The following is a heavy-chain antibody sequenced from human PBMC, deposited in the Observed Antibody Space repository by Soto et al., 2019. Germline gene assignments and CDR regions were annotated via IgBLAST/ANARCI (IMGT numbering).Heavy chain of an antibody. J-gene: IGHJ4*02. CDR2: ISSTSSFI. CDR1: GFTFSTYN. Sequence: EVQLVESGGGLVKPGGSLRVSCAASGFTFSTYNMNWVRQAPGKGLEWVSSISSTSSFIYYADSVKGRFTISRDNAKNSLSLHRNRLRAEDTAVYYCARALRNCSGGICYPAPYYFDYWGQGTMVTVSS. D-gene: IGHD2-15*01. CDR3: ARALRNCSGGICYPAPYYFDY. V-gene: IGHV3-21*01.